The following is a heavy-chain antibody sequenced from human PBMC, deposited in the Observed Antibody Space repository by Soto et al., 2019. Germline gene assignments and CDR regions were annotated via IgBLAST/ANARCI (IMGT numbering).Heavy chain of an antibody. J-gene: IGHJ6*02. Sequence: SETLSLTCTVSGGSISSYYWSWIRQPPGKGLEWIGYIYHSGSTNYNPSLKSRVTISVDTSKNQFSLKLSSVTAAYTSVYYCARSSNWYGMDVWGQGTTVTVSS. CDR2: IYHSGST. CDR3: ARSSNWYGMDV. V-gene: IGHV4-59*01. D-gene: IGHD6-13*01. CDR1: GGSISSYY.